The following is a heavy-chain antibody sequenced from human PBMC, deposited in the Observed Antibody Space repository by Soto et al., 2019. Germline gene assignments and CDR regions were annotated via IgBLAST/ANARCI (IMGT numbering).Heavy chain of an antibody. J-gene: IGHJ4*02. CDR2: IYYSGST. D-gene: IGHD1-26*01. CDR1: GGSISSYY. CDR3: AGTESSDEGWVAC. V-gene: IGHV4-59*01. Sequence: QVQLQESGPGLVKPSETLSLICTVSGGSISSYYWSWIRQPPGKGLEWIGYIYYSGSTNYNPSLKGRATIAGALAKTQFSRTLSSVTAADPAVYYGAGTESSDEGWVACWGQGTLFTVSS.